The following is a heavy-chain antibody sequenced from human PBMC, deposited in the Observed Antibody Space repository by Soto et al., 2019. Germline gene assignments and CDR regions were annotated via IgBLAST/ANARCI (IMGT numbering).Heavy chain of an antibody. Sequence: PSETLSLTCAVYGGSFSGYDWTWIRQPPGTGLEWIGEINHSGSTNYNPSLKSRVTISVDTSKNQFSLKLTSVTAADTAVYYCASVHSLRDTMVRVAPGMDVWGQGTTVT. CDR3: ASVHSLRDTMVRVAPGMDV. D-gene: IGHD3-10*01. J-gene: IGHJ6*02. CDR1: GGSFSGYD. CDR2: INHSGST. V-gene: IGHV4-34*01.